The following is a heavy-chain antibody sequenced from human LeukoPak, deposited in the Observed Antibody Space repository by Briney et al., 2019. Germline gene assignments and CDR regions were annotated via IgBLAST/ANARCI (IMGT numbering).Heavy chain of an antibody. D-gene: IGHD5-24*01. CDR2: IYYSGST. CDR1: GGSFSSDTSY. J-gene: IGHJ4*02. V-gene: IGHV4-31*03. Sequence: SETLSLTCTVSGGSFSSDTSYWSWIRQHPGKGLEWIGYIYYSGSTYYNPSLRSRVTISMDKSKNQFSLKVRSATAADTAVYYCARHSKRWLHLDYWGQGTLVSVSS. CDR3: ARHSKRWLHLDY.